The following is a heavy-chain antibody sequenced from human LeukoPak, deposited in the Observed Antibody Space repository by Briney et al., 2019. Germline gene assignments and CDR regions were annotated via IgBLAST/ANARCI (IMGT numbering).Heavy chain of an antibody. CDR1: GGTFSSYA. CDR3: AAPLSRTVVKGAFDY. CDR2: IIPIFGTA. V-gene: IGHV1-69*13. J-gene: IGHJ4*02. D-gene: IGHD4-23*01. Sequence: SVKVSCKASGGTFSSYAISWVRQAPGQGLEWMGGIIPIFGTANYAQKFQGRVTITADESTSTAYMELSSLRSEDTAVYYCAAPLSRTVVKGAFDYWGQGTLVTVSS.